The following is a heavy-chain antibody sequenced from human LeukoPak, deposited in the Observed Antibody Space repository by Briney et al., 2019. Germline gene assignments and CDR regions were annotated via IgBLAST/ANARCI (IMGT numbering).Heavy chain of an antibody. Sequence: GGSLRLSCAASGFTFSSSGMNWVRQAPGKGLEWISYISSSSSDIYYADSVKGRFTISRDNAKNSLYLQMNSVRDEDTAMYYCARGAGYSSSWYRGGENWFDPWGQGTLVTVSS. V-gene: IGHV3-48*02. CDR3: ARGAGYSSSWYRGGENWFDP. J-gene: IGHJ5*02. CDR1: GFTFSSSG. CDR2: ISSSSSDI. D-gene: IGHD6-13*01.